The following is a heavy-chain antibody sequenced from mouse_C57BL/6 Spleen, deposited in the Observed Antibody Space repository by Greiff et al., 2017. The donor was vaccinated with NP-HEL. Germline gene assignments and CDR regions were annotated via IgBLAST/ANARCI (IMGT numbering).Heavy chain of an antibody. V-gene: IGHV1-55*01. CDR1: GYTFTSYW. D-gene: IGHD1-1*01. J-gene: IGHJ2*01. CDR2: IYPGSGST. CDR3: ARYYGSSYVGVYFDY. Sequence: QVQLQQPGAELVKPGASVKMSCKASGYTFTSYWITWVKQRPGQGLEWIGDIYPGSGSTNYNEKFKSKATLTVDTSSSTAYMQLSSLTSEDSAVYYCARYYGSSYVGVYFDYWGQGTTLTVSS.